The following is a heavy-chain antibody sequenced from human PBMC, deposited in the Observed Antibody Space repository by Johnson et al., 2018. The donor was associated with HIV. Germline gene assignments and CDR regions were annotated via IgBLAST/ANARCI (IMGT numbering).Heavy chain of an antibody. D-gene: IGHD3-3*01. Sequence: QVQLVESGGGVVQPGRSLRLSCAASGFTFSSYAMHWVRQAPGKGLEWVAVISYDGSNKYYADSVKGRFTISRDNSKTTLYLQMNSLRAEDTAVYYCASLYYNFWSGYSSSGWSHAFDIWGQGTMVTVSS. CDR3: ASLYYNFWSGYSSSGWSHAFDI. J-gene: IGHJ3*02. CDR1: GFTFSSYA. V-gene: IGHV3-30-3*01. CDR2: ISYDGSNK.